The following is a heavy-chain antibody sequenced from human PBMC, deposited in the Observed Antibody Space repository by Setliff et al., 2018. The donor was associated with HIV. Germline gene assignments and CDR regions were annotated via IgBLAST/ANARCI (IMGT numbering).Heavy chain of an antibody. CDR1: GGSIRSHY. Sequence: SETLSLTCTVSGGSIRSHYWSWIRQPPGKGLEWIGNIYYSGSTNYNPSLKSRVTISVDTSKDQFSLRLNSVTAADTAAYYCARVPRQLLKGAAAYFDYWGQGTLVTVSS. V-gene: IGHV4-59*11. J-gene: IGHJ4*02. CDR2: IYYSGST. CDR3: ARVPRQLLKGAAAYFDY. D-gene: IGHD5-18*01.